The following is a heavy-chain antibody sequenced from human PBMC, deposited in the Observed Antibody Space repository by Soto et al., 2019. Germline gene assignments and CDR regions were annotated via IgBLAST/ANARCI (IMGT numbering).Heavy chain of an antibody. Sequence: QVQLQESGPGLVKPSQTLSLTCTVSGGSISSGGYYWSWIRQHPGKGLEWIGYIYYSGSTYYNPSLXGXVXVPVDTSKNQFSLKLISVTAADTAVYYCAREGGIVGATAADYWGQGTLVTVSS. D-gene: IGHD1-26*01. J-gene: IGHJ4*02. CDR3: AREGGIVGATAADY. CDR2: IYYSGST. V-gene: IGHV4-31*03. CDR1: GGSISSGGYY.